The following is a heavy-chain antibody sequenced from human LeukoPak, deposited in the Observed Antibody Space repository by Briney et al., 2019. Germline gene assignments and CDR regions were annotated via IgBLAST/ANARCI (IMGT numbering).Heavy chain of an antibody. Sequence: EASVTVSFKASGYTFTIYGISWVRQAPGQGLEWMGWISAYNGNTNYAQKLQGRVTMTTDTSTSTAYMELRSLTSDDTAVYYCARILGNYYGSVSYYFWGQGTLVTVSS. CDR2: ISAYNGNT. CDR3: ARILGNYYGSVSYYF. J-gene: IGHJ4*02. V-gene: IGHV1-18*01. D-gene: IGHD3-10*01. CDR1: GYTFTIYG.